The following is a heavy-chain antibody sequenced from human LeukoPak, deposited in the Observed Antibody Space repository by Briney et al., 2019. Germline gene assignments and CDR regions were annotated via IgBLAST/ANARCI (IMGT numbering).Heavy chain of an antibody. D-gene: IGHD7-27*01. J-gene: IGHJ4*02. CDR2: ITSNGDTT. V-gene: IGHV3-64D*06. Sequence: GGSLRLSCSASGFTFSSYAMHWVRQAPGRGLEYVSAITSNGDTTYYADSVKGRFTISRDNSKNTLYLQMTSLRAEDTAIYYCLKDRLGAGDYWGQGHLAIVSS. CDR3: LKDRLGAGDY. CDR1: GFTFSSYA.